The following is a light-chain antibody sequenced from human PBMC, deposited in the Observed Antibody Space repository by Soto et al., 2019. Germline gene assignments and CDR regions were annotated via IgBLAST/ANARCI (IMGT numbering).Light chain of an antibody. Sequence: DIQMTQSPSSLSASAGDRVTITCQASQDISNHLNWYQQKAGKAPKLLINDASNLEAGVPSRFSRSGAGTDFTLTISSLQPEDISTYYCQQYVNALTGSGGTKVEIK. CDR3: QQYVNALT. J-gene: IGKJ4*01. CDR1: QDISNH. CDR2: DAS. V-gene: IGKV1-33*01.